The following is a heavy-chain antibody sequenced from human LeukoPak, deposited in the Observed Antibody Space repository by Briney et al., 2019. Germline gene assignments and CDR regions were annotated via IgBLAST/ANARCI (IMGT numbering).Heavy chain of an antibody. D-gene: IGHD4-17*01. CDR3: ARGHDYGDYLAPTFGY. V-gene: IGHV4-4*07. Sequence: SETLSLTCTVSGGFISSCYWSWLRQPAGRGLEWIGRIYTSGSTNYSPSLKSRVTMSVDTSKNQFSLKLSSVTAADTAVYYCARGHDYGDYLAPTFGYWGQGTLVTVSS. CDR2: IYTSGST. J-gene: IGHJ4*02. CDR1: GGFISSCY.